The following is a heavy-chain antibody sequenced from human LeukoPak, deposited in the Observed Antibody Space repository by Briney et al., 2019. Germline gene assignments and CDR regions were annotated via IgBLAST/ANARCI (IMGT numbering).Heavy chain of an antibody. CDR2: IYHSGST. J-gene: IGHJ5*02. V-gene: IGHV4-59*02. CDR3: ARDSANYCSSTSCYTGGWFDP. Sequence: SETLSLTCTVSGGSVSTYYWSWIRQPPGKGLEWIGYIYHSGSTYYNPSLKSRVTISVDRSKNQFSLKLSSVTAADTAVYYCARDSANYCSSTSCYTGGWFDPWGQGTLVTVSS. D-gene: IGHD2-2*02. CDR1: GGSVSTYY.